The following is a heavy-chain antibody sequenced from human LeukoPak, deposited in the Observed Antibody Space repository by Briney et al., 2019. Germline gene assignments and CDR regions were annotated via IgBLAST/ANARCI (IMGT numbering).Heavy chain of an antibody. CDR2: ISSSGSTI. CDR1: GFTLSSYE. D-gene: IGHD5-18*01. Sequence: GGSLRLSCAASGFTLSSYEMNWVRQAPGKGLEWVSYISSSGSTIYYADSVKGRFTISRDNAKNSLYLQMNNLRAEDTAIYYCAKSLDTGFDYWGQGTLVTVSS. V-gene: IGHV3-48*03. CDR3: AKSLDTGFDY. J-gene: IGHJ4*02.